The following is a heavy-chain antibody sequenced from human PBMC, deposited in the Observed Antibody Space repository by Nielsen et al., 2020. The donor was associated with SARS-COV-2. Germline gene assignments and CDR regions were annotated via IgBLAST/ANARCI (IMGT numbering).Heavy chain of an antibody. D-gene: IGHD3-22*01. CDR3: ARRSSGGYARRFFDY. J-gene: IGHJ4*02. Sequence: SETLSLTCSVSGGSISSSTYYWGWVRQPPGKGLEWIGSIYYSGTPYYNPSLQSRVTISVDTSKNQFSLKLNSVTAADTAFYYCARRSSGGYARRFFDYWGQGALVTVSS. CDR2: IYYSGTP. V-gene: IGHV4-39*01. CDR1: GGSISSSTYY.